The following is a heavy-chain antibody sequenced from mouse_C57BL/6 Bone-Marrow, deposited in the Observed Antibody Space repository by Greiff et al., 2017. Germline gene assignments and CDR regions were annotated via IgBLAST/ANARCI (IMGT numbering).Heavy chain of an antibody. J-gene: IGHJ2*01. CDR2: IDPENGDT. V-gene: IGHV14-4*01. Sequence: EVQVVESGAELVRPGASVKLSCTASGFNIKDDYMHWVKQRPEQGLEWIGWIDPENGDTEYASKFQGKATITADTSSNTAYLQLSSLTSEDTAVYYCTTTITTANDWGQGTTLTVSS. D-gene: IGHD1-2*01. CDR3: TTTITTAND. CDR1: GFNIKDDY.